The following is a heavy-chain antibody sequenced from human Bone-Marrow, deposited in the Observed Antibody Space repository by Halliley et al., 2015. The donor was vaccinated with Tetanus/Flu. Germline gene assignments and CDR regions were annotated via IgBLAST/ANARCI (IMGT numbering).Heavy chain of an antibody. D-gene: IGHD3-3*01. Sequence: TSYADSVKGRFTISRDNSKNTLYLQMNSLRAEDTAVYYCAKDSESITILGAVIKGVPDKGMDVWGQGTTVTVSS. CDR3: AKDSESITILGAVIKGVPDKGMDV. J-gene: IGHJ6*02. V-gene: IGHV3-23*01. CDR2: T.